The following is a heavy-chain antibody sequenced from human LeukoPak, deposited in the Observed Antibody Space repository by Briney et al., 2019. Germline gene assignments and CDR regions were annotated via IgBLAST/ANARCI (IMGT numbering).Heavy chain of an antibody. CDR1: GFTVSSNY. J-gene: IGHJ4*01. CDR2: IYSGCST. CDR3: ARGNGQQLKGVYFDY. V-gene: IGHV3-66*01. D-gene: IGHD6-13*01. Sequence: GGSLRLSCAASGFTVSSNYMSWVRQAPGKGLEWVSVIYSGCSTYYADSVKRRFTISRDNSKNTLYLQMNSLRAEDTAVYYCARGNGQQLKGVYFDYWGQGTLVTVSS.